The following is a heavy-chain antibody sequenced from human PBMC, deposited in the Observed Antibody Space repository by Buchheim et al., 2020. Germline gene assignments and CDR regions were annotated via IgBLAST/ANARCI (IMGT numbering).Heavy chain of an antibody. D-gene: IGHD5-24*01. Sequence: QVQLVQSGAEVKKPGASVKVYCKASGYTFTIYYMHWVRQATGQGLEWMGIINPSGGSTSYAQKFQGRVPMHRETYTRTVSMELSSLRSEDTAVYYCARGDGYNYVYFGYWGQGTL. CDR1: GYTFTIYY. CDR2: INPSGGST. CDR3: ARGDGYNYVYFGY. J-gene: IGHJ4*02. V-gene: IGHV1-46*01.